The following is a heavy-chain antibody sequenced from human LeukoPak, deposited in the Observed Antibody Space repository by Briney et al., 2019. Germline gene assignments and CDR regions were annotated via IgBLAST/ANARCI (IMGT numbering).Heavy chain of an antibody. CDR1: GGSISSSSYY. CDR3: ARDPGAASSSQYNWFDP. J-gene: IGHJ5*02. D-gene: IGHD6-6*01. CDR2: IYYSGST. V-gene: IGHV4-39*07. Sequence: SETLSLTCTVSGGSISSSSYYWGWIRQPPGKGLEWIGSIYYSGSTYYNPSLKSRVAMSVDTSKNQFSLKLSSVTAADTAVYYCARDPGAASSSQYNWFDPWGQGTLVTVSS.